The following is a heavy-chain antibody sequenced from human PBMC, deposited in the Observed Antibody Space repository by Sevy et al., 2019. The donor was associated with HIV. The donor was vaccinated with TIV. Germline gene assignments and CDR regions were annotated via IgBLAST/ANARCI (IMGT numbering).Heavy chain of an antibody. D-gene: IGHD3-22*01. V-gene: IGHV4-34*01. CDR3: ARWRGTRVTMMVVVTTGYFLN. CDR2: INHSGRT. CDR1: GGSFSNDD. J-gene: IGHJ4*02. Sequence: SETLSLTCAVYGGSFSNDDWSWIRQPPGKGLEWIGAINHSGRTNYNPSLKSRVTISIDTSKNQFSLKLTSVTAADTAVYYCARWRGTRVTMMVVVTTGYFLNWGQGALVTVSS.